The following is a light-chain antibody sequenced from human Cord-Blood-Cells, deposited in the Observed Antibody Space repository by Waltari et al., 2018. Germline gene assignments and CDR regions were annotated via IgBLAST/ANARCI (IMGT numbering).Light chain of an antibody. Sequence: DIQMTQSPSSLSASVGDRVTITFRSSQSISSYLNWYQQKPGKAPKLLIYAASSLQSGAPSRFSGSGSGTDFTLTISSLQPEDFATYYCQQSYSTPYPFGQGTKLAIK. CDR1: QSISSY. J-gene: IGKJ2*01. CDR3: QQSYSTPYP. CDR2: AAS. V-gene: IGKV1-39*01.